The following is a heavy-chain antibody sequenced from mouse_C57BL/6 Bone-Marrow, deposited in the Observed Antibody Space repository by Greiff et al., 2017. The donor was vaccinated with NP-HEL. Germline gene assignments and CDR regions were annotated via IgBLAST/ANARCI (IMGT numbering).Heavy chain of an antibody. D-gene: IGHD4-1*01. CDR1: GFTFSDYG. J-gene: IGHJ4*01. CDR3: AGEGAGTIRKAMDY. V-gene: IGHV5-17*01. CDR2: ISSGSSTI. Sequence: EVQLVESGGGLVKPGGSLKLSCAASGFTFSDYGMHWVRQAPEKGLEWVAYISSGSSTIYYADTVKGRFTISRDNAKNTLFLQMTSLRSEDEAMYYYAGEGAGTIRKAMDYWGQGTSVTVSS.